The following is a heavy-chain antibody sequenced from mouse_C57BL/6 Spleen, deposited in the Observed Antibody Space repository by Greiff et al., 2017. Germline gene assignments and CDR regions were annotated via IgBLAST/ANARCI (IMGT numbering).Heavy chain of an antibody. Sequence: VKLMESGAELARPGASVKLSCKASGYTFTSYGISWVKQRTGQGLEWIGEIYPRSGNTYYNEKFKGKATLTADKSSSTAYMELRSLTSEDSAVYFCARVYYGSSFDYWGQGTTLTVSS. CDR1: GYTFTSYG. CDR2: IYPRSGNT. D-gene: IGHD1-1*01. V-gene: IGHV1-81*01. CDR3: ARVYYGSSFDY. J-gene: IGHJ2*01.